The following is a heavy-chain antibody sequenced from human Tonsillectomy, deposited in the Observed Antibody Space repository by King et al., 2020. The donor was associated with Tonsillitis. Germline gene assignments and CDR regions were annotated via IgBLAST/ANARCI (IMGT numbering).Heavy chain of an antibody. CDR1: EFTFSSYS. CDR2: ISSSSSYI. D-gene: IGHD1-14*01. Sequence: VQLVESGGGLVKPGGSLRLSCAASEFTFSSYSMNWVRQAPGKGLEWVSSISSSSSYIYYADSVKGRFTISRDNAKNSLYLQMNSLRAEDTAVYYGARSRRASACFDYWGQGTLVTVSS. V-gene: IGHV3-21*01. CDR3: ARSRRASACFDY. J-gene: IGHJ4*02.